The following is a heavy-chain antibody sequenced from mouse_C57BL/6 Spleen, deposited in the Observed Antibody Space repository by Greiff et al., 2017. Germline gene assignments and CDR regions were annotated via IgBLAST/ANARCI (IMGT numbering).Heavy chain of an antibody. Sequence: VMLVESGAELVKPGASVKISCKASGYAFSSYWMNWVKQRPGKGLEWIGQIYPGNGDTNYNGKFKGKATLTADKSSSTAYMQLSSLTSEDSAVXFCARIGLIYYDYDGDDWGQGTTLTVSS. CDR2: IYPGNGDT. D-gene: IGHD2-4*01. CDR3: ARIGLIYYDYDGDD. J-gene: IGHJ2*01. V-gene: IGHV1-80*01. CDR1: GYAFSSYW.